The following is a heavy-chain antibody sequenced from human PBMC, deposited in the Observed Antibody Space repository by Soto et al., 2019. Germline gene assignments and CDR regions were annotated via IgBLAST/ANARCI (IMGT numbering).Heavy chain of an antibody. CDR1: GYTFTSYG. Sequence: ASVKVSSKASGYTFTSYGIIWWRQAPGQGLEWMGWISAYNGNTNYAQKLQGRVTMTTDTSTSTDYMELRSLRSDDTAVYYCARRIVVPAATYYYYYYMDVWGKGTTVTVSS. CDR2: ISAYNGNT. D-gene: IGHD2-2*01. V-gene: IGHV1-18*01. J-gene: IGHJ6*03. CDR3: ARRIVVPAATYYYYYYMDV.